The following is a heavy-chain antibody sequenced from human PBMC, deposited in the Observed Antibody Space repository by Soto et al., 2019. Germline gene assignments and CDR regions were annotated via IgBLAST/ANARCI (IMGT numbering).Heavy chain of an antibody. CDR3: AREKGYCISTSCYGGY. V-gene: IGHV3-21*01. CDR2: ISSSSSYI. Sequence: GGSLRLSCAASGFTFSSYSMNWVRQAPGKGLEWVSSISSSSSYIYYADSVKGRFTISRDNAKNSLYLQMNSLRAEDTAVYYCAREKGYCISTSCYGGYWGQGTLVTVSS. CDR1: GFTFSSYS. D-gene: IGHD2-2*01. J-gene: IGHJ4*02.